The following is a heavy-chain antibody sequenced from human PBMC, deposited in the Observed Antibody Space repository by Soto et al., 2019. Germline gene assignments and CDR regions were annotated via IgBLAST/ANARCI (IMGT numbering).Heavy chain of an antibody. J-gene: IGHJ6*02. CDR1: GGSLSSYY. D-gene: IGHD2-21*02. CDR2: IYYSGST. V-gene: IGHV4-59*01. CDR3: ARGDYYYYYGLDV. Sequence: PSETLSLTCVVSGGSLSSYYWSWIRQPPGKGLEWIGYIYYSGSTNYNPSLKSRVTISVDTSKNQFSLKLSSVTAADTAVYYCARGDYYYYYGLDVWGPGTTVTVSS.